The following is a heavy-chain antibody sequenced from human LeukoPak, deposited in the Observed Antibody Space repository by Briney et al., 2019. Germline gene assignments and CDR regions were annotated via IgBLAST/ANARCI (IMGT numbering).Heavy chain of an antibody. CDR3: ARNGEI. D-gene: IGHD3-10*01. J-gene: IGHJ4*02. CDR1: GYTFTGYY. V-gene: IGHV1-2*02. Sequence: GASVKVSCKASGYTFTGYYMHWMRQAPGQGPEWMGWINCSSGDTIYAQKFQGRVTMTRDTSISTAYMELSRLTYDDTAVYYCARNGEIWGQGTLVTVSS. CDR2: INCSSGDT.